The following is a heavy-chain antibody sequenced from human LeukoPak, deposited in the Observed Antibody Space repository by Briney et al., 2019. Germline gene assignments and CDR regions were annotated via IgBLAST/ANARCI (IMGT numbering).Heavy chain of an antibody. Sequence: GGSLRLSCAASGFTFTSYWMSWVRQAPGKGLEWVANIKQDGSEKFYVDSVKGRFTISRENAKNSLYLQMNSLRPEDTAVYYCARIVFLTGYYIDYWGQGTLVTVSS. CDR3: ARIVFLTGYYIDY. CDR1: GFTFTSYW. CDR2: IKQDGSEK. V-gene: IGHV3-7*01. J-gene: IGHJ4*02. D-gene: IGHD3-9*01.